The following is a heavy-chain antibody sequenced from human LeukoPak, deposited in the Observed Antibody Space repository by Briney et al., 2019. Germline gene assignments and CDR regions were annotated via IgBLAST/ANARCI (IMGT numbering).Heavy chain of an antibody. CDR1: GGSISIYY. V-gene: IGHV4-4*07. J-gene: IGHJ4*02. CDR2: ILKTGST. Sequence: PSETLSLTCTVPGGSISIYYWNWIRQPAGKGLEWIGRILKTGSTNYNPSLKSRVTMSVDTSKNRLTLNLSPVAAADTAVYYCARDGGGTGRPFDFWGQGTLVTVSS. CDR3: ARDGGGTGRPFDF. D-gene: IGHD1-26*01.